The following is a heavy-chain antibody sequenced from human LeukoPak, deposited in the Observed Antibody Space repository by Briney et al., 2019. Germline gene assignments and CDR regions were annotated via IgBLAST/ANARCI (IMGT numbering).Heavy chain of an antibody. CDR1: GGSISSYY. J-gene: IGHJ6*03. V-gene: IGHV4-59*08. CDR2: IYYSGST. CDR3: ARRNYDFWSGPQHMDV. Sequence: SETLSLTCTVSGGSISSYYWSWIRQPPGKGLEWIGYIYYSGSTNYNPSLKSRVTISVDTSKNQFSLKLSSVTAADTAVYYCARRNYDFWSGPQHMDVWGKGTTVTVSS. D-gene: IGHD3-3*01.